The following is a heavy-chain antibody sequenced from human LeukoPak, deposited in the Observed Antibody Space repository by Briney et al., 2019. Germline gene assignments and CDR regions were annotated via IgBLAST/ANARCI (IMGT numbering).Heavy chain of an antibody. J-gene: IGHJ4*02. V-gene: IGHV1-2*02. D-gene: IGHD2-21*01. CDR2: INPNSGGT. Sequence: GASVKISCKASGYTFTDYYMHWVRQAPGQGLEWMGWINPNSGGTNYAQKFQGRVTMTRDTSISTAYMELSRLRSDDTAVYYCASIKYEGLFGDFDYWGQGTLVTVSS. CDR3: ASIKYEGLFGDFDY. CDR1: GYTFTDYY.